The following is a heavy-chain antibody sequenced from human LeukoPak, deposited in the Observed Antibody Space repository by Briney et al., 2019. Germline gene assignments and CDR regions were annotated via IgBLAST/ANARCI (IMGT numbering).Heavy chain of an antibody. Sequence: ASVKVSCKASGYSFTNYAMNWVRQAPGQGLEFMGWIHPTTGNPAYAQGFSGRFAFSLDTSVTTTYLQINDLKAEDTAVYFCARALDSLGGLSLPDYWGQGTLVTVSS. CDR1: GYSFTNYA. J-gene: IGHJ4*02. D-gene: IGHD3-16*02. CDR2: IHPTTGNP. CDR3: ARALDSLGGLSLPDY. V-gene: IGHV7-4-1*02.